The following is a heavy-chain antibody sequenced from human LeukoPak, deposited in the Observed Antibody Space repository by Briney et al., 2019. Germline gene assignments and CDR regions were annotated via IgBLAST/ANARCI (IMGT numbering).Heavy chain of an antibody. D-gene: IGHD5-18*01. CDR3: ARWIPPGDAFDI. V-gene: IGHV1-18*01. CDR2: ISTYNSNT. Sequence: ASVKVSCKASGYTFTTYGINWLRQAPGQELAWMGWISTYNSNTHYAQKLQGRVTMTTDASTSTAYLELRSLRSDDTAVYYCARWIPPGDAFDIWGQGTMVTVSS. J-gene: IGHJ3*02. CDR1: GYTFTTYG.